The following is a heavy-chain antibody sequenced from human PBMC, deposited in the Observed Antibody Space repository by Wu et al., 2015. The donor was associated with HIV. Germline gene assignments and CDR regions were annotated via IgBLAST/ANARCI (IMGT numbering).Heavy chain of an antibody. Sequence: QVQLVQSGAEVKKPGSSVKVSCKASGYTFTTYDINWVRQATGQGLEWMGWMNPNNGDTGYAQKFQGRVTITRNTSISTAYMELSSLRSEDTAVYYCARGPRDYFYMDVWGQGTMVTVSS. V-gene: IGHV1-8*03. CDR3: ARGPRDYFYMDV. CDR1: GYTFTTYD. CDR2: MNPNNGDT. J-gene: IGHJ6*03.